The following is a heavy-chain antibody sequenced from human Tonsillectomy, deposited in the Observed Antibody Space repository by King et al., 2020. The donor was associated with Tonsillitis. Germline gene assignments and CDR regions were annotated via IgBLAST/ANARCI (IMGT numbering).Heavy chain of an antibody. CDR1: GFTFGSHT. V-gene: IGHV3-21*04. Sequence: QLVQSGGGMVKPGGSLRLSCVASGFTFGSHTMNWVRQAPGKGLEWVSSISGGSSFIYYADSMKGRFTISRDKAKNSLYLQLNGLRVEDTAVYYCMRDGLSSISFDSWGQGTLVTVSS. CDR2: ISGGSSFI. J-gene: IGHJ4*02. CDR3: MRDGLSSISFDS. D-gene: IGHD6-6*01.